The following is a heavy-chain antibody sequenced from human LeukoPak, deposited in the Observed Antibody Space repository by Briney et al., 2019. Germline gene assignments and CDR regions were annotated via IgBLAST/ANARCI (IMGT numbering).Heavy chain of an antibody. CDR3: ARDNDWAFDY. CDR1: GFTFSSYV. Sequence: GGSLRLSCAASGFTFSSYVMSWVRLAPGKGLEWVSYINHNGKTIYYADSVKGRFTISRDNGKNSLYLQMNSLRDEDTAVYYCARDNDWAFDYWGQGTLVTVSS. J-gene: IGHJ4*02. V-gene: IGHV3-48*02. D-gene: IGHD3-9*01. CDR2: INHNGKTI.